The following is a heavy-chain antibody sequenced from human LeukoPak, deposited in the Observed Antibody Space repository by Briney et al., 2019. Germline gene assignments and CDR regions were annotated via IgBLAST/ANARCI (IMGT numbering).Heavy chain of an antibody. V-gene: IGHV1-18*01. D-gene: IGHD2-2*02. CDR1: GYTFTSYG. CDR2: ISAYNGHT. Sequence: ASVKVSCKASGYTFTSYGISWVRQAPGQRLEWMGWISAYNGHTNYTQKLQGRVTMTTDTSTSTAYMELRSLRSDDTAVYFCVRDGHRLYDYYYYYMDVWGKGTTVTVSS. J-gene: IGHJ6*03. CDR3: VRDGHRLYDYYYYYMDV.